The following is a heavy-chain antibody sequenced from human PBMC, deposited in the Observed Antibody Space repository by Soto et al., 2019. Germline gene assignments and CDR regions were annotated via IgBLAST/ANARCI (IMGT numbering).Heavy chain of an antibody. CDR1: GFTFASYA. Sequence: PGGSLRLSCAASGFTFASYAMSWVRQAPGKGLEWVSAISGSGGSTYYADSVTGRVTISRDNSKSTLYLQMNSLRAEDTAVYYSTKDRESPYCSSTSCMGDYYDYGMDVWGQGTTVTVS. D-gene: IGHD2-2*01. CDR3: TKDRESPYCSSTSCMGDYYDYGMDV. CDR2: ISGSGGST. V-gene: IGHV3-23*01. J-gene: IGHJ6*02.